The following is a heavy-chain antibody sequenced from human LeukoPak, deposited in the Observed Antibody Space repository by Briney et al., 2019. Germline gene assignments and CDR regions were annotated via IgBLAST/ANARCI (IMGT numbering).Heavy chain of an antibody. J-gene: IGHJ5*02. CDR1: GCTFTGYY. Sequence: ASVKVSCKASGCTFTGYYMHWVRQAPGQGLEWMGWINPKSGGTNYAQKFQGRVTMTRDTSISTAYMELSRLRSDDTAVYYCAREGYDFWSGYYPNNWFDPWGQGTLVTVSS. D-gene: IGHD3-3*01. CDR2: INPKSGGT. V-gene: IGHV1-2*02. CDR3: AREGYDFWSGYYPNNWFDP.